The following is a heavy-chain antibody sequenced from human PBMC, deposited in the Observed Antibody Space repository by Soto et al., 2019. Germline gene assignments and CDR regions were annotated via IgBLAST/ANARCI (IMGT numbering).Heavy chain of an antibody. CDR3: ARQYYYGSGSYSWGWFAP. V-gene: IGHV4-39*01. D-gene: IGHD3-10*01. Sequence: SETLSLTCTVSGGSISSSSYFWGWIRQPPGKGLEWIGSIYYSGSTYYNPSLKSRVTVSVDTSKNQFSLKLSSVTAADTAVYYCARQYYYGSGSYSWGWFAPWGQGTLVTVSS. J-gene: IGHJ5*02. CDR1: GGSISSSSYF. CDR2: IYYSGST.